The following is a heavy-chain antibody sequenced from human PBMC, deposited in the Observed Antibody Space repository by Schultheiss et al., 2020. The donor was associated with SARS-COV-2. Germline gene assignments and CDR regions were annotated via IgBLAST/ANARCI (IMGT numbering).Heavy chain of an antibody. V-gene: IGHV3-23*01. CDR2: ISGSGGST. D-gene: IGHD3-3*01. J-gene: IGHJ4*02. Sequence: GGSLRLSCAASGFTFDDYAMHWVRQAPGKGLEWVSAISGSGGSTYYADSVKGRFTISRDNSKNTLYLQMNSLRAEDTAVYYCAMRPGITIFGVASDYWGQGTLVTVAS. CDR1: GFTFDDYA. CDR3: AMRPGITIFGVASDY.